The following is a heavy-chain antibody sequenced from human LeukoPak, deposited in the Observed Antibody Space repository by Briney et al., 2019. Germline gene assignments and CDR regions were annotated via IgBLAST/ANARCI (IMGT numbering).Heavy chain of an antibody. J-gene: IGHJ5*02. V-gene: IGHV4-4*02. CDR1: GGAISSSNW. D-gene: IGHD3-10*01. CDR3: ARGGSGSYHSWFDP. Sequence: SETLSLTCAVSGGAISSSNWWSWVRQPPGKGREWIGEIYHSGSTNYNPSLKSRVTISVDKSKNQFSLKLSSVTAADTAVYYCARGGSGSYHSWFDPWGQGTLVTVSS. CDR2: IYHSGST.